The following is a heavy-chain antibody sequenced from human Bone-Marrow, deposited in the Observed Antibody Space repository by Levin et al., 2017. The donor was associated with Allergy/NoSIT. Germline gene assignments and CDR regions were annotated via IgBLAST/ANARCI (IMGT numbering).Heavy chain of an antibody. J-gene: IGHJ4*02. V-gene: IGHV3-23*01. CDR2: ISGYGTNT. CDR3: AKGWLQFDYFDY. Sequence: GESLKISCAASGFSFSNYAMSWIRQSPGKGLEWVSTISGYGTNTFYADSFRGRFSISKDNSKKMLYLQIDSLRVEDTAVYYCAKGWLQFDYFDYWGQGTLVTVSS. CDR1: GFSFSNYA. D-gene: IGHD5-24*01.